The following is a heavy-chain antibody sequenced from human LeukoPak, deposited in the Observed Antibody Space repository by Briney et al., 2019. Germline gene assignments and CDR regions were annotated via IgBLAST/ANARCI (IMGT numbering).Heavy chain of an antibody. J-gene: IGHJ5*02. CDR1: GGSISSGDYY. D-gene: IGHD1-20*01. V-gene: IGHV4-30-4*08. CDR2: IYYSGST. Sequence: KSSQTLSLTCTVSGGSISSGDYYWSWIRQPPGKGLEWIGYIYYSGSTYYNPSLKSRVTISVDTSKNQFSLKLSSVTAADTAAYYCARDRRGITGTTVWFDPWGQGTLVTVSS. CDR3: ARDRRGITGTTVWFDP.